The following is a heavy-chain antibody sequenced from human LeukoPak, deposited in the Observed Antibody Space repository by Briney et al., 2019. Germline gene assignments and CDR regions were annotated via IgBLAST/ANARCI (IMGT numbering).Heavy chain of an antibody. Sequence: GGSLRLSCAASGFTFSSYVMHWVRQAPGKGLEWVAVISYDGSNKHYADSVKGRFTISRDNSKNTLYLQMNSLRAEDTAVYYCAKSRGSSPAYYFDYWGQGTLVTVSA. CDR3: AKSRGSSPAYYFDY. CDR1: GFTFSSYV. J-gene: IGHJ4*02. CDR2: ISYDGSNK. V-gene: IGHV3-30-3*02. D-gene: IGHD3-10*01.